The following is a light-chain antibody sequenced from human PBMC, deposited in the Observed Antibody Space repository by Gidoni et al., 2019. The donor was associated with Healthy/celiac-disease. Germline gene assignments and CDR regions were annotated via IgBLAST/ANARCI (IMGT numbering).Light chain of an antibody. V-gene: IGKV3-20*01. CDR2: GAS. Sequence: ELVLTQSPGTLSLSPGERATLSCRASQSVRSSYLAWYQQKPGQAPRLLIYGASSRATGISDRFSGSGSGTYFTPTISILEPEDFAVYYCQQYGSSPTFGQGTKVEIK. CDR1: QSVRSSY. J-gene: IGKJ1*01. CDR3: QQYGSSPT.